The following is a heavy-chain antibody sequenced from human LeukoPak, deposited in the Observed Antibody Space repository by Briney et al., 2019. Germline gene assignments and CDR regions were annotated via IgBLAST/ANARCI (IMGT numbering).Heavy chain of an antibody. D-gene: IGHD3-16*02. J-gene: IGHJ5*02. CDR3: ARHGPYYDYVWGSYRPNWFDP. V-gene: IGHV5-51*01. Sequence: PGESLKISCKGSGYSFTSYWIGWVRQMPGKGLEWMGIIYPGDSDTRYSPSFPGQVTISAGKSISPAHLQWSRLKASDTAMYYCARHGPYYDYVWGSYRPNWFDPWGQGTLVTVSS. CDR1: GYSFTSYW. CDR2: IYPGDSDT.